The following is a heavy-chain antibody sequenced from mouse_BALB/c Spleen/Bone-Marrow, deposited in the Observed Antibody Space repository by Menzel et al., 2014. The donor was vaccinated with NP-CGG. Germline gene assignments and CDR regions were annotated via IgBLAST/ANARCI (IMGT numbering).Heavy chain of an antibody. CDR2: ISPSTGYS. CDR3: ARYGNYPLFAY. V-gene: IGHV1-7*01. Sequence: QVQLQQSGAELAKPGASGKMSCKASGYSFTNYWMHWVKQRPGQGLEWIGYISPSTGYSEYNQKFKVKATLTADKSSNIAYMQLSSLTSEDSAVYYCARYGNYPLFAYWGQGTLVTVSA. J-gene: IGHJ3*01. D-gene: IGHD2-1*01. CDR1: GYSFTNYW.